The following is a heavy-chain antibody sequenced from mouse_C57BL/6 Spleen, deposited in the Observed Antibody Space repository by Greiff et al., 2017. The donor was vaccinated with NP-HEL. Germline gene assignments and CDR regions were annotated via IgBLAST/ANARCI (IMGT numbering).Heavy chain of an antibody. Sequence: VQLQQSGAELVKPGASVKLSCKASGYTFTSYWMQWVKQRPGQGLEWIGEIDPSDSYTNYNQKFKGKATLTVDTSSSTAYMQLSSLTSEDSAVYYCARKRYYYGNYLYYAMDYWGQGTSVTVSS. CDR2: IDPSDSYT. CDR1: GYTFTSYW. D-gene: IGHD2-1*01. CDR3: ARKRYYYGNYLYYAMDY. J-gene: IGHJ4*01. V-gene: IGHV1-50*01.